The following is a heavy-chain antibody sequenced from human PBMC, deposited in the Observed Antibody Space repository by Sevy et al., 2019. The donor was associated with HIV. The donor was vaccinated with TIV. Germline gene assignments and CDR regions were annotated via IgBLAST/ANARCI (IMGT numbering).Heavy chain of an antibody. CDR2: ISPYNGNT. V-gene: IGHV1-18*01. CDR3: GGDVLTGYYWPTPLDL. Sequence: ASVKVSCKASGYTFSRHGFSWVRQAPGQGLEWVGWISPYNGNTNYAQKFHGRVTMTTDTSTNTAYMGLRSRRSDDTAVYCCGGDVLTGYYWPTPLDLWGQGTLVTVSS. CDR1: GYTFSRHG. D-gene: IGHD3-9*01. J-gene: IGHJ5*02.